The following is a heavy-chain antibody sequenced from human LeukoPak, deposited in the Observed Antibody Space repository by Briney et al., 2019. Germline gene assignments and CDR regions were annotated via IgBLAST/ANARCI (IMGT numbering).Heavy chain of an antibody. CDR2: IYYSGST. V-gene: IGHV4-31*03. CDR1: GGSISSGGYY. D-gene: IGHD3-3*01. CDR3: ARDTSDYDFWSGYRI. Sequence: PSQTLSLTCTVSGGSISSGGYYWSWIRQHPGKGLEWIGYIYYSGSTYYNPYLKSRVTISVDTSKNQFSLKLSSVTAADTAVYYCARDTSDYDFWSGYRIWGQGTLVTVSS. J-gene: IGHJ4*02.